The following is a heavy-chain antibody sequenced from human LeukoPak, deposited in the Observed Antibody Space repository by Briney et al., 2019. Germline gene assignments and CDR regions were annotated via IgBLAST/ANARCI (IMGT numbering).Heavy chain of an antibody. D-gene: IGHD6-13*01. J-gene: IGHJ6*03. CDR2: ISWDGGST. CDR3: AKAAGTVYYYYMDV. V-gene: IGHV3-43D*03. Sequence: PGGSLRLSCAASGFTFDDYAMHWVRQAPGKGLEWVSLISWDGGSTYYADSVKGRFTISRDNSKNSLYLQMNSLRAEDTALYYCAKAAGTVYYYYMDVWGKGTTVTVSS. CDR1: GFTFDDYA.